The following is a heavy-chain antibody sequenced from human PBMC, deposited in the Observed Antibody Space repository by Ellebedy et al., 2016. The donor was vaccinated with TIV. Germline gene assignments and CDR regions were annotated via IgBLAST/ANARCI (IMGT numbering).Heavy chain of an antibody. V-gene: IGHV4-59*01. Sequence: MPSETLSLTCSVSGGSISSYYWSWIRQPPGKGLEWIGYIYYSGSANYNPSLKSRVAISVDTPRNQFSLKLSSVTAADTAVYYCARDVGNDYGDYVGVVWGQGTLVTVSS. CDR2: IYYSGSA. J-gene: IGHJ4*02. CDR3: ARDVGNDYGDYVGVV. CDR1: GGSISSYY. D-gene: IGHD4-17*01.